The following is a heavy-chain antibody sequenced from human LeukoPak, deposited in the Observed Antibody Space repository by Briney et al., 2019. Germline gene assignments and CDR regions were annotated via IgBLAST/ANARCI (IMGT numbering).Heavy chain of an antibody. Sequence: GGSLRLSCAASGFTFDDYAMHWVRQAPGKGLEWVSGISWNSGSIGYADSVKGRFTISRDNSKNTLYLQMNSLRAEGTAVYYCAQGGKPAAMSYWGQGTLVTVSS. D-gene: IGHD2-2*01. J-gene: IGHJ4*02. V-gene: IGHV3-9*01. CDR3: AQGGKPAAMSY. CDR1: GFTFDDYA. CDR2: ISWNSGSI.